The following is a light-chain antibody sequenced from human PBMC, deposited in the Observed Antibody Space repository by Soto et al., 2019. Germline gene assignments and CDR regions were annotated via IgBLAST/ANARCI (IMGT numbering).Light chain of an antibody. J-gene: IGKJ5*01. CDR1: QSVLYSSNNRNY. V-gene: IGKV4-1*01. CDR3: QQYYSSPIT. CDR2: WAS. Sequence: DIVMTQSPDSLAVSLGERATINCKSSQSVLYSSNNRNYLAWYQQKPGQPPKLLIYWASTRESVVPDRFSGGGSGTDFTLTISSLQAEDVAVYYCQQYYSSPITFGQGTRLEIK.